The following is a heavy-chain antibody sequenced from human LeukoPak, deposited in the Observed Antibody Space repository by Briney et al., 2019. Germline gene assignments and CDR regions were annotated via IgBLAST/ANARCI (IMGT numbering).Heavy chain of an antibody. J-gene: IGHJ4*02. D-gene: IGHD4-23*01. CDR2: IHYSGST. Sequence: WETLSLTCTVSGGSVTSASHYWAWIRQPPGKGLEWIGSIHYSGSTYYSPSLKSRLTISGDTSKSQFSLKLTFVTAADTAVYYCTRHHDYGDKIDYWGQGTLVTVSS. CDR1: GGSVTSASHY. CDR3: TRHHDYGDKIDY. V-gene: IGHV4-39*01.